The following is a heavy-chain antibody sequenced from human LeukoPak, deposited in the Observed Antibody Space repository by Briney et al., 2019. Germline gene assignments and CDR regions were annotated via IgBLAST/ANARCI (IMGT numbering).Heavy chain of an antibody. CDR1: GFTFSSYD. D-gene: IGHD1-26*01. CDR3: AKDGGSYTGYFDY. CDR2: ISRSGGIT. V-gene: IGHV3-23*01. Sequence: PGGSLRLSCAASGFTFSSYDMNWVRQAPGKGLEWVSAISRSGGITYYADSVKGRFTISRDNSKNTLYLQKNSLRADDTAVYYCAKDGGSYTGYFDYWGQGTLVTVSS. J-gene: IGHJ4*02.